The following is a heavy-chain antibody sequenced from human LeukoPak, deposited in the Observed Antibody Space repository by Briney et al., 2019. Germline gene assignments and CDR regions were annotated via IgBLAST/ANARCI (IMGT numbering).Heavy chain of an antibody. CDR2: ISPYNGVT. V-gene: IGHV1-18*01. Sequence: GASVKVSCKASGYSFTNYGIIWVRQAPGQGLEWMGWISPYNGVTHYAQFQGRVTMTTDTSTGTAYLEQRSLRSDDTAIYYCARDQTHRYSGSQGALDIWGLGTMVTVSS. CDR1: GYSFTNYG. CDR3: ARDQTHRYSGSQGALDI. D-gene: IGHD5-12*01. J-gene: IGHJ3*02.